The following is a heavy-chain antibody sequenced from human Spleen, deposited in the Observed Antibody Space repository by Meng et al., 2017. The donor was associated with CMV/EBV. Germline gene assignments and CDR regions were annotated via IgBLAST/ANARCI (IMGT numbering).Heavy chain of an antibody. D-gene: IGHD3-3*01. Sequence: GYYWSWSRQAPGMGLEWIGEINDTGSTNYNPSLKSRVNISVDTSKNQFSLNLSSVTAADTAVYYCARLEPYDFWSGYRSSIWGGFDPWGQGTLVTVSS. J-gene: IGHJ5*02. CDR2: INDTGST. CDR1: GYY. V-gene: IGHV4-34*01. CDR3: ARLEPYDFWSGYRSSIWGGFDP.